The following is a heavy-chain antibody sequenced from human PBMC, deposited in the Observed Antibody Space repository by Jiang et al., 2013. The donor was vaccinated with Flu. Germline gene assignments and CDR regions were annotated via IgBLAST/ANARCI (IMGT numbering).Heavy chain of an antibody. D-gene: IGHD2-15*01. V-gene: IGHV1-3*01. CDR1: GYTFTSYA. Sequence: SGAEVKKPGASVKVSCKASGYTFTSYAMHWVRQAPGQRLEWMGWINAGNGNTKYSQKFQGRVTITRDTSASTAYMELSSLRSEDTAVYYCARDRAGFDCSGGSCYSNWFDPWGQGTLVTVSS. CDR3: ARDRAGFDCSGGSCYSNWFDP. CDR2: INAGNGNT. J-gene: IGHJ5*02.